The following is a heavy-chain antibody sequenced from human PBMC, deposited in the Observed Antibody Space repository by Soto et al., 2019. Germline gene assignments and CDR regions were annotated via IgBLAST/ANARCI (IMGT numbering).Heavy chain of an antibody. CDR1: GGSFSGYY. J-gene: IGHJ6*02. D-gene: IGHD2-2*02. Sequence: QVQLQQWGAGLLKPSETLSLTCAVYGGSFSGYYWSWIRQPPGKGLEWIGEINHSGSTNYNPSLKSRVTISVDTSKNKFSRKLSSVTAADTAVYYCARDKGRQPLLYWFSYGMDVCGQGTTVTVSS. CDR2: INHSGST. V-gene: IGHV4-34*01. CDR3: ARDKGRQPLLYWFSYGMDV.